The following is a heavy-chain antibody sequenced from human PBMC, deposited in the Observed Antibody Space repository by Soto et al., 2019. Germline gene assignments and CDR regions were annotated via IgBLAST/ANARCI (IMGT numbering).Heavy chain of an antibody. CDR3: GKATGRLVIVVVSVDY. V-gene: IGHV3-30*18. CDR2: ISYDGSNK. D-gene: IGHD3-22*01. J-gene: IGHJ4*02. Sequence: PGGSLRLSCAVSGFTFNSYAMHWVRQAPGKGLEWVSVISYDGSNKYYADSVKGRFTISRDNSKNTVYLQMNSLRPEDTAVYYCGKATGRLVIVVVSVDYRGQGTQVTVSS. CDR1: GFTFNSYA.